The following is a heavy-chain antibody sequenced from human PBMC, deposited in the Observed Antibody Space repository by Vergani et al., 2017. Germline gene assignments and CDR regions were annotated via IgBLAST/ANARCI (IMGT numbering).Heavy chain of an antibody. V-gene: IGHV2-70*04. CDR3: TXLYGPTGHWYFDF. J-gene: IGHJ2*01. CDR2: IDWDDEK. CDR1: GIPLSTSGMR. D-gene: IGHD3-16*02. Sequence: QVTLKESGPALVKPTQTLRLTCTVSGIPLSTSGMRVSWIRQRPGKAPEWLARIDWDDEKFYSPSLKTRLTISKDTSKNQVVLTMTKMDPVDTAMYYCTXLYGPTGHWYFDFWGRGTLVAVSS.